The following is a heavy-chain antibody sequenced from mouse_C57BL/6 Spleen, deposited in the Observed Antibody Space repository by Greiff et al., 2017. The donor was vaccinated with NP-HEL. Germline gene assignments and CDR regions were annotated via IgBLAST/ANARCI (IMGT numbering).Heavy chain of an antibody. J-gene: IGHJ1*03. CDR1: GYAFSSSW. Sequence: QVQLQQSGPELVKPGASVKISCKASGYAFSSSWMNWVKQRPGKGLEWIGRIYPGDGDTNYNGKFKGKATLTADKSSSTAYMQLSSLTSEDSAVYFCARRVITTNFDVWGTGTTVTVSS. CDR3: ARRVITTNFDV. CDR2: IYPGDGDT. V-gene: IGHV1-82*01. D-gene: IGHD1-1*01.